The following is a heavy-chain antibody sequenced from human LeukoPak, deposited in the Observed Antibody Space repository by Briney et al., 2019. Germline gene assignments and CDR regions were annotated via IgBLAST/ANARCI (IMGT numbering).Heavy chain of an antibody. D-gene: IGHD3-3*01. Sequence: PGGSLRLSCAASGFTFGDYAMHWVRQAPGKGLEYVSSISYNGYNAYYAESVKGRFTISRDNSKNTLYLQMNSLRAEDTAVYYCARDRKYYDFWSGYYNYYYYGMDVWGQGTTFTVSS. CDR3: ARDRKYYDFWSGYYNYYYYGMDV. CDR1: GFTFGDYA. CDR2: ISYNGYNA. V-gene: IGHV3-64*02. J-gene: IGHJ6*02.